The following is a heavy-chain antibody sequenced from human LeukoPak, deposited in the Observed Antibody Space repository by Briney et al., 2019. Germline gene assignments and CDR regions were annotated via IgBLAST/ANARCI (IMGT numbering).Heavy chain of an antibody. CDR2: ISGSGGST. CDR1: GFTFSSCA. CDR3: AKGIYYYGSGSSLGLDY. Sequence: PGGPLRLSCTASGFTFSSCAMSWVRQAPGKGLEWVSAISGSGGSTYYADSVKGRFTISRDNSKNTLYLQMNSLRAEDTAVYYCAKGIYYYGSGSSLGLDYCGQGTLVTVSS. V-gene: IGHV3-23*01. J-gene: IGHJ4*02. D-gene: IGHD3-10*01.